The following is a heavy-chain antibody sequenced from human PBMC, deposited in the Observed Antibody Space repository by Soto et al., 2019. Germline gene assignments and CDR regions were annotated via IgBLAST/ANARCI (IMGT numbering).Heavy chain of an antibody. D-gene: IGHD6-19*01. J-gene: IGHJ4*02. V-gene: IGHV4-39*01. CDR2: IFYTGST. CDR1: VGSISSGSYY. Sequence: SETLSLTCTVSVGSISSGSYYWGWIRQPPGKGLEWIGSIFYTGSTYYNPSLKSRVTMSVDTSKNQFSQKLCSVAAADTAVYSCARGIAVAGTFSQSDDWGQGTL. CDR3: ARGIAVAGTFSQSDD.